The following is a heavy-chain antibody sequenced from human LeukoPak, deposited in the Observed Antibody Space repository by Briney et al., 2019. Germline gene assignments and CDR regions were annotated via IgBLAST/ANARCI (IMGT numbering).Heavy chain of an antibody. D-gene: IGHD5-18*01. Sequence: GGSLRLSCAASGFTFSSYSMTWVRQAPGKGLEWVSSISSSSSYIYYADSVKGRFTISRDNAKNSLYLQMNSLRAEDTAVYYCARLGIQLWLADYWGQGTLVTVSS. J-gene: IGHJ4*02. CDR2: ISSSSSYI. CDR1: GFTFSSYS. CDR3: ARLGIQLWLADY. V-gene: IGHV3-21*01.